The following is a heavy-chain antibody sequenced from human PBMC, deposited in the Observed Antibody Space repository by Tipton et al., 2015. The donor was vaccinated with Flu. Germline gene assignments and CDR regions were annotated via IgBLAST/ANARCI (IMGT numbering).Heavy chain of an antibody. CDR3: ARGDGYNFDY. CDR1: GGSMSSGSYC. Sequence: LRLSCTVSGGSMSSGSYCWSWIRQPAGKGLEWVGRIYTSGSTNYNPSLKSRVTISVDTSKNQFSLKLSSVAAADTAVYYCARGDGYNFDYWGQGTLVTVTS. V-gene: IGHV4-61*02. CDR2: IYTSGST. J-gene: IGHJ4*02. D-gene: IGHD5-24*01.